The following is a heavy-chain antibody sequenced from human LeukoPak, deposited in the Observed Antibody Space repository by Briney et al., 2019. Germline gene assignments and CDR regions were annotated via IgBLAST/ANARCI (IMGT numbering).Heavy chain of an antibody. Sequence: ASVKVSCKASGGTFSSYAFSGVRQTPGQGLECMGGIIPIFGTANYAQKFQGRATIPADESTSTAYMELSSLRSEDTAVYYCARSPPSGPPRYYFVYWGQGTLVTVSS. V-gene: IGHV1-69*13. CDR1: GGTFSSYA. D-gene: IGHD2-15*01. CDR3: ARSPPSGPPRYYFVY. CDR2: IIPIFGTA. J-gene: IGHJ4*02.